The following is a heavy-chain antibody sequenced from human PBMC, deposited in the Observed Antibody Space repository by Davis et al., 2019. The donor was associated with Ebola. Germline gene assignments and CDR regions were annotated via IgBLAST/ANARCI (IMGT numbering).Heavy chain of an antibody. D-gene: IGHD3-3*01. J-gene: IGHJ5*02. CDR2: IYYSGST. Sequence: SETLSLTCTVPGGSISSSSYYWGWIRQPPGKGLEWIGTIYYSGSTYYNPSLKSRVTISVDTSKNQVSLKLRSVTAADTAVYYCARQGWSGYSLRHWLDPWGRGTLVTVSS. CDR1: GGSISSSSYY. CDR3: ARQGWSGYSLRHWLDP. V-gene: IGHV4-39*01.